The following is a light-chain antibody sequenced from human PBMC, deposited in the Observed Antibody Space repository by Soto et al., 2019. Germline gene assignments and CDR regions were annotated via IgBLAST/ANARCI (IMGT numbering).Light chain of an antibody. CDR1: QSVAGN. Sequence: EIVMTQSPATLSVSPGEGATLSCWASQSVAGNLAWYQQKPGQAPRLLIYGAFTRATGIPATFSGSGSGTEFTLTISSLQSEDFAVYYCQQYNKWPLTFGGGIKVEIK. CDR2: GAF. V-gene: IGKV3-15*01. J-gene: IGKJ4*01. CDR3: QQYNKWPLT.